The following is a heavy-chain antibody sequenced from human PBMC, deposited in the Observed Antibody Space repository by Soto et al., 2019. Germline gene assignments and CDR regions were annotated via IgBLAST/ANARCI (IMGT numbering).Heavy chain of an antibody. CDR1: GGAISSYY. J-gene: IGHJ6*02. Sequence: SETLSLTCTVSGGAISSYYWSWIRQPPGQGLEWIGYIYYSGCTNYNPSLKSRVTISVDTSKNQFSLKLSSVTAADTAVYYCARESSSWTGGGYYYYYGMDVWGQGTTVTVSS. CDR2: IYYSGCT. D-gene: IGHD6-13*01. V-gene: IGHV4-59*01. CDR3: ARESSSWTGGGYYYYYGMDV.